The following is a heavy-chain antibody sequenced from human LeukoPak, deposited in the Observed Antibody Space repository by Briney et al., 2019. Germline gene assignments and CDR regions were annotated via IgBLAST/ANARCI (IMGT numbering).Heavy chain of an antibody. CDR1: GFTFSSSV. D-gene: IGHD1-14*01. Sequence: GGSLRLSCAASGFTFSSSVLSWVRLAPGKGLEWVSTINSDGSGTYYAASVKGRFTISRDNSKNTLHLQMSSLRVDDTAEYFCTKGGRSTGPFAPWGQGTLVTVSS. CDR2: INSDGSGT. CDR3: TKGGRSTGPFAP. J-gene: IGHJ5*02. V-gene: IGHV3-23*01.